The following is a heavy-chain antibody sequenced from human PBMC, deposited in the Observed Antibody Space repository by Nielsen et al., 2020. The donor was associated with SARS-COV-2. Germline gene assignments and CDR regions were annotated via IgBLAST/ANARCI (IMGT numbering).Heavy chain of an antibody. CDR3: ARVGVVANDAFDI. J-gene: IGHJ3*02. CDR2: IYSGGST. D-gene: IGHD3-16*01. Sequence: GESLKISCAASGFTVSSNYMSWVRQAPGKGLEWVSVIYSGGSTYYADSVKGRFTISRHNSKNTLYLQMNSLRAEDTAVYYCARVGVVANDAFDIWGQGTMVTVSS. CDR1: GFTVSSNY. V-gene: IGHV3-53*04.